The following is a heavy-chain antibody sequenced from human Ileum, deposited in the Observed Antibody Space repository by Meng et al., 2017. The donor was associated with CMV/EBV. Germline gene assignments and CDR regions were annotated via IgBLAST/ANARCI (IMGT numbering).Heavy chain of an antibody. CDR3: ARDLVGFLEGFDP. Sequence: EWGPGPVKPPRPPSLTCTPSGAPIGGGSHSWAWFRQPPGKRLEWIGSMYFSVIADYNPSLKSRVTISLHATQKQFSLRLTSVTAADSAVYFCARDLVGFLEGFDPWGQGTLVTVSS. CDR2: MYFSVIA. J-gene: IGHJ5*02. CDR1: GAPIGGGSHS. V-gene: IGHV4-39*07. D-gene: IGHD3-3*01.